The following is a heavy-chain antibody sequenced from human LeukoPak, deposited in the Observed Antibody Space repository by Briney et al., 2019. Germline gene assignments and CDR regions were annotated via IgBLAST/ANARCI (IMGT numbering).Heavy chain of an antibody. J-gene: IGHJ4*02. V-gene: IGHV3-48*03. CDR2: ISSSDSTI. CDR3: ARDYDFWSGFPPLFDY. D-gene: IGHD3-3*01. CDR1: GFTFSSYE. Sequence: TGGSLRLSCAASGFTFSSYEVNWVRQAPGKGLEWVSYISSSDSTIYYADSVKGRFTISRDNAKNSLYLQMNSLRAEDTAVYYCARDYDFWSGFPPLFDYWGQGTLVTVSS.